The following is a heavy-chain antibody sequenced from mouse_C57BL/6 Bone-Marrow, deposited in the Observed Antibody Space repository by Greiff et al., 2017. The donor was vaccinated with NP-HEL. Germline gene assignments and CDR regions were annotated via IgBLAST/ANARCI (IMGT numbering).Heavy chain of an antibody. CDR2: IWSGGST. Sequence: VKLQESGPGLVQPSQSLSITCTVSGFSLTSYGVHWVRQSPGKGLEWLGVIWSGGSTDYNAAFISRLSISKDNSKSQVFFKMNSLQADDTAIYYCARPYGNYVDYAMDYWGQGTSVTVSS. V-gene: IGHV2-2*01. CDR3: ARPYGNYVDYAMDY. D-gene: IGHD2-1*01. CDR1: GFSLTSYG. J-gene: IGHJ4*01.